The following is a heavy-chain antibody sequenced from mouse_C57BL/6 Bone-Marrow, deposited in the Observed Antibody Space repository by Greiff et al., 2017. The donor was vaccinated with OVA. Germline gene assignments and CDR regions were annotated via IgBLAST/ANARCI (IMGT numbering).Heavy chain of an antibody. J-gene: IGHJ3*01. V-gene: IGHV1-55*01. Sequence: VQLVESGAELMKPGASVKMSCKASGYTFTNYWITWVKQRPGQGLEWIGDIYPGSGSTNYNEKFKSKATLTVDTSSSTAYMQLSSLTSEDSAVYYCARGFQRFAYWGQGTLGTVSA. CDR1: GYTFTNYW. CDR3: ARGFQRFAY. CDR2: IYPGSGST.